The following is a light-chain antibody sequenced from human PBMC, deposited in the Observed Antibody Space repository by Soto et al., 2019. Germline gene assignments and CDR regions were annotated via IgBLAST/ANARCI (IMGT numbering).Light chain of an antibody. CDR2: AAS. CDR3: QKYNTWLPLIP. CDR1: QSISSY. V-gene: IGKV1-39*02. J-gene: IGKJ5*01. Sequence: SPASLSASEGDRVTITCRASQSISSYLNWYQQKPGKAPKLLIYAASSLQSGVPSRFSGSGSGTDFTLTISSLQPEDFAVYHCQKYNTWLPLIPFAQLTRLE.